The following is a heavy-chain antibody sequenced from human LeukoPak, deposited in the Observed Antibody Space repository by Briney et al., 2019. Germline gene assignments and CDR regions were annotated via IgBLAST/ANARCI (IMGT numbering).Heavy chain of an antibody. CDR1: GFHFISYG. CDR3: AKGWLGGDRPTDLDV. J-gene: IGHJ6*02. CDR2: ISHDGSNK. D-gene: IGHD4-17*01. V-gene: IGHV3-30*18. Sequence: GGSLRLSCAATGFHFISYGMHWARQAPGKGLEWVADISHDGSNKYYADTVKGRFTMSRDNSKNTLYLEMSSLRAEDTAVYYCAKGWLGGDRPTDLDVWGQGTTVTVSS.